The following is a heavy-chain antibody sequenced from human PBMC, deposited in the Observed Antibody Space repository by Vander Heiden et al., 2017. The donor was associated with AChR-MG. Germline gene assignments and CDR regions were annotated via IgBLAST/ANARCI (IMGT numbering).Heavy chain of an antibody. CDR2: IYSGGST. V-gene: IGHV3-53*02. CDR1: GFTVSSNY. Sequence: EVQLVETGGGLIQPGGSLRLSCAASGFTVSSNYMSWVRQAPGKGLEWVSVIYSGGSTYYADSVKGRFTISRDNSKNTLYLQMNSLRAEDTAVYYCAREFGRTCITMIVVVNPNRNQIDYWGQGTLVTVSS. J-gene: IGHJ4*02. CDR3: AREFGRTCITMIVVVNPNRNQIDY. D-gene: IGHD3-22*01.